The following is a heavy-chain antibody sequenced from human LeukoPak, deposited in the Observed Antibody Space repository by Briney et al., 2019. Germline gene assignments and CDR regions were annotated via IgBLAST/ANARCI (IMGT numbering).Heavy chain of an antibody. CDR2: ISSTSSAI. CDR3: ARVIGSYGDSAY. V-gene: IGHV3-48*04. J-gene: IGHJ4*02. D-gene: IGHD3-16*01. Sequence: PGGSLRLSCAASGFTFSSYSMNWVRQAPGKGLKCLSYISSTSSAIYYADSLKGRFTISRDNAKNSLYLQMDSLRAEDTAVYYCARVIGSYGDSAYWGQGTLVTVSS. CDR1: GFTFSSYS.